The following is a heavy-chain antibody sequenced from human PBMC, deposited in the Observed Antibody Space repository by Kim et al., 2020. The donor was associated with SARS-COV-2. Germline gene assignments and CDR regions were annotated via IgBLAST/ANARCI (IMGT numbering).Heavy chain of an antibody. CDR3: ARETWIPLWKHDAFGI. D-gene: IGHD5-18*01. Sequence: DSVMGRFTISRDNTKNTLYLQMNSLKAEDTALYYCARETWIPLWKHDAFGIWGQGTMVTVSS. V-gene: IGHV3-21*01. J-gene: IGHJ3*02.